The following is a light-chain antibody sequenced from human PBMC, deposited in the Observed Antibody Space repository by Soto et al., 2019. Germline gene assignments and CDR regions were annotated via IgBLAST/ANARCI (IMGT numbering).Light chain of an antibody. V-gene: IGKV1-5*01. CDR1: QSILIY. Sequence: DIQMTQSPSSLSASLGDRITITFRASQSILIYLNWYQQKPGKAPKFLIYDASSLESGVPSRFSGSGSGTEFTLTISSLQPDDFATYYCQQYDNYPLTFGGGTKVDI. J-gene: IGKJ4*01. CDR2: DAS. CDR3: QQYDNYPLT.